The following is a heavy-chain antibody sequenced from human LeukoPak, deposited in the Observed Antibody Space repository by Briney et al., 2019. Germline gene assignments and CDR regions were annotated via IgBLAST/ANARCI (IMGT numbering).Heavy chain of an antibody. V-gene: IGHV1-8*02. J-gene: IGHJ4*02. Sequence: ASVKVSCKASGYTFTSYGINWVRQATGQGLEWMGWMNPNSGNTGYAQKFQGRVTMTRNTSISTAYMELSSLRSEDTAVYYCARGWRRQQLAKGSHEKGYYFDYWGQGTLVTVSS. CDR3: ARGWRRQQLAKGSHEKGYYFDY. CDR2: MNPNSGNT. CDR1: GYTFTSYG. D-gene: IGHD6-13*01.